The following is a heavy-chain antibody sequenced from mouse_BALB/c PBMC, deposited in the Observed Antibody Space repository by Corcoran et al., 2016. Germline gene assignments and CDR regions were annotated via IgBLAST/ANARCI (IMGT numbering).Heavy chain of an antibody. CDR2: INTETGEP. CDR3: ARYGYGGFAY. Sequence: QIQLVQSGPELKKTGETVKISCKASGYTFTDYSMHWVKQAPGKGLKWMGWINTETGEPTYADDFKVRFAFSLETSASTAYLQINNLKNEDTATYFCARYGYGGFAYWGQGTLVTVSA. V-gene: IGHV9-2-1*01. D-gene: IGHD2-2*01. J-gene: IGHJ3*01. CDR1: GYTFTDYS.